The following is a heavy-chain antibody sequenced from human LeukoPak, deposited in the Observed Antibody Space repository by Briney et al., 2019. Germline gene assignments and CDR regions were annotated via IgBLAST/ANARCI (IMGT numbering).Heavy chain of an antibody. Sequence: SETLSLTCTVSGASINNNFWTWIRQPPGKGLEWIGYIYSSGSANYNPSLKSRVIISGDTSKNQISLNLTSVTAADTAVYFCARHRDYYDTWGHGSLVTVSS. D-gene: IGHD3-22*01. J-gene: IGHJ4*01. CDR3: ARHRDYYDT. V-gene: IGHV4-59*08. CDR1: GASINNNF. CDR2: IYSSGSA.